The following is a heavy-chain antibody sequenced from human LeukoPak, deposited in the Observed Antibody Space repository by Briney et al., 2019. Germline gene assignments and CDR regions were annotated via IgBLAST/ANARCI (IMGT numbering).Heavy chain of an antibody. Sequence: GGSLRLSCAASGFTDYGMSWVRQAPGKGLEWVSAISGSGGSTYYADSVKGRFTISRDNSKNTLYLQMNSLRAEDTAVYYCAKEGSGSGWYFDYWGQGTLVTVSS. CDR2: ISGSGGST. V-gene: IGHV3-23*01. D-gene: IGHD6-19*01. J-gene: IGHJ4*02. CDR3: AKEGSGSGWYFDY. CDR1: GFTDYG.